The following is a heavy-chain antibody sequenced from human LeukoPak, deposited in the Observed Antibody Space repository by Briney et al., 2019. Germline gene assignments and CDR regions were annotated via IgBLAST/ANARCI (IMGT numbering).Heavy chain of an antibody. D-gene: IGHD3-16*01. CDR3: AGDCSRGRSHGAFDI. CDR2: INPSGGST. Sequence: ASVKVSCKASGYTFTSYYMHWVRQAPGQGLEWMGIINPSGGSTSYAQKFQGRVTMTRDTSTSTVYMELSSLRSEDTAVYYCAGDCSRGRSHGAFDIWGQGTMVTVSS. V-gene: IGHV1-46*01. CDR1: GYTFTSYY. J-gene: IGHJ3*02.